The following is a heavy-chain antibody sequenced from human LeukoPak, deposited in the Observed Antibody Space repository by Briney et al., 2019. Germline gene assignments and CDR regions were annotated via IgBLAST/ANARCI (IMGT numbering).Heavy chain of an antibody. Sequence: SETLSLTCTVSGGSISTYWWSWIRQPPGKGLEWIGNTYYSGSTNYNPSLKSRLTISVDTSNIQFSLKLSSVTAADTAVYYCARGNIVGGTFTNWGQGTLVTVSS. CDR3: ARGNIVGGTFTN. J-gene: IGHJ4*02. V-gene: IGHV4-59*01. CDR2: TYYSGST. CDR1: GGSISTYW. D-gene: IGHD1-26*01.